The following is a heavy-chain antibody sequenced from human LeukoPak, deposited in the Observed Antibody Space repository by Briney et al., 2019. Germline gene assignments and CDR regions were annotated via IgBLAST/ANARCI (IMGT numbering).Heavy chain of an antibody. J-gene: IGHJ4*02. V-gene: IGHV1-2*02. CDR2: INPNSGGT. D-gene: IGHD6-13*01. CDR1: GYTFTGYY. Sequence: ASVNVSCKASGYTFTGYYMHWVRQAPGQGLEWMGWINPNSGGTNYAQKFQGRVTMNRDTSISTAYMELSRLRSDDTAIYYCARDPSAAAGTDWGQGTLVTVSS. CDR3: ARDPSAAAGTD.